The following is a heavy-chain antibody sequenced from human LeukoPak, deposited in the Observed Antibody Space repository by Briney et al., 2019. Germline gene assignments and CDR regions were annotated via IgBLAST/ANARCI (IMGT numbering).Heavy chain of an antibody. Sequence: GASVKVSCKASGYTFTSYGISWVRQAPGQGLEWMGWISAYNGNTNYAQKLQGRVTMTTDTSTSTAYMELRSLRSDDTAVYYCARLRLRFLEWFNDAFDIWGQGTMVTVSS. V-gene: IGHV1-18*01. CDR2: ISAYNGNT. CDR3: ARLRLRFLEWFNDAFDI. CDR1: GYTFTSYG. J-gene: IGHJ3*02. D-gene: IGHD3-3*01.